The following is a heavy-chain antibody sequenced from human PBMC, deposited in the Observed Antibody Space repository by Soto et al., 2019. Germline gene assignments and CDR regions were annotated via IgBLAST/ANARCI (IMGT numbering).Heavy chain of an antibody. J-gene: IGHJ4*01. CDR2: IKSKGHGGTT. CDR3: TTDSYTSVIVVRFDY. V-gene: IGHV3-15*07. Sequence: PGGSLRLSCAASGFAFSNAWINWVRQAPGKGLEWVGRIKSKGHGGTTDFAAPVRGRFAISRDDSRNLVYMQMNSLNTEDTAVYYCTTDSYTSVIVVRFDYWGHGTLVTVLL. CDR1: GFAFSNAW. D-gene: IGHD3-22*01.